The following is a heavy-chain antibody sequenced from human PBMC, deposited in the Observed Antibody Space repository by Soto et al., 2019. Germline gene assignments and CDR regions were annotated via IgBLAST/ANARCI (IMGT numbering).Heavy chain of an antibody. D-gene: IGHD1-20*01. CDR3: ARYKNPAAWDAFDI. Sequence: QVQLVQSGAEVKKPGASVKVSCKASGYTFTSYGISWVRQAPGQGLEWMGWISAYNGNTNYAQKLQGRVTMTTDKSTRPAYMQLRSLRSDDTAVYYCARYKNPAAWDAFDIWGPGTMVTVSS. CDR2: ISAYNGNT. CDR1: GYTFTSYG. V-gene: IGHV1-18*01. J-gene: IGHJ3*02.